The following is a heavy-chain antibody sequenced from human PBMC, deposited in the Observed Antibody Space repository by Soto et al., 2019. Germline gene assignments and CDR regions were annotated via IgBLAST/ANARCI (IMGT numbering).Heavy chain of an antibody. CDR3: AKFGGGYCSGGSCYNWFDP. V-gene: IGHV3-23*01. CDR1: GFTFSSYA. J-gene: IGHJ5*02. CDR2: ISGSGGST. Sequence: FLRLSCAASGFTFSSYAMSWVRQAPGKGLEWVSAISGSGGSTYYADSVKGRFTISRDNSKNTLYLQMNSLRAEDTAVYYCAKFGGGYCSGGSCYNWFDPWGQGTLVTVSS. D-gene: IGHD2-15*01.